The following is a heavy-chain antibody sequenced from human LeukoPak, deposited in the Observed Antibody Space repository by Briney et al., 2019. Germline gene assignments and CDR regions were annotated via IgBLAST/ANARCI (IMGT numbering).Heavy chain of an antibody. CDR3: ARHYFDSSGYYYVDY. CDR2: IYYSGST. D-gene: IGHD3-22*01. Sequence: PSETLSLTCTVSGGSINSYYWSWIRQPPGKGLEWTGYIYYSGSTNNNPSLKSRVTISVGTSKNQFSLQLSSVTAADTAVYYCARHYFDSSGYYYVDYWGQGTLVTVSS. CDR1: GGSINSYY. V-gene: IGHV4-59*08. J-gene: IGHJ4*02.